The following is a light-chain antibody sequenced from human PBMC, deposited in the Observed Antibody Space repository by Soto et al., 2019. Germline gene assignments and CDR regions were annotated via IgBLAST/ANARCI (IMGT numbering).Light chain of an antibody. CDR3: HQRQSWPRT. CDR1: QSVSSNY. Sequence: IVLTQSPGTLSLSPGERATLSCRAGQSVSSNYLAWYQQKPGQAPRLLIYGASSRATGIPDKFSGSGSGTDFTLTIDGLEPEDFAVYYCHQRQSWPRTFGQGTKVEIK. V-gene: IGKV3-20*01. J-gene: IGKJ1*01. CDR2: GAS.